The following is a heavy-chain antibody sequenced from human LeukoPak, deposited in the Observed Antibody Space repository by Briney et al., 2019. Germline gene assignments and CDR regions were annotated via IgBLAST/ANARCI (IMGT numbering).Heavy chain of an antibody. D-gene: IGHD1-26*01. V-gene: IGHV3-9*01. J-gene: IGHJ4*02. Sequence: GGSLRLSCAASGFTFYDYAMHWVRHAPGEGLEWVSGISWNSGSIGYADSVKGRFTISRDNAKNSLYLQMNSLRAEDTALYYCAKGDRVGDTTVFLFDYWGQGTLVTVSS. CDR2: ISWNSGSI. CDR1: GFTFYDYA. CDR3: AKGDRVGDTTVFLFDY.